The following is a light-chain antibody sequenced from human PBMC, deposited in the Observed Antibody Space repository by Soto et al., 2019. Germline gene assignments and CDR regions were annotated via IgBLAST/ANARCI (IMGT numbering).Light chain of an antibody. V-gene: IGKV1-39*01. CDR2: AAS. CDR3: QQLYAAPVT. J-gene: IGKJ1*01. Sequence: DIQMTQSPPSLSASVGDRVTITCRASQSIFRSLHWYQQKPGKAPKLLIYAASNLQSGVPSRFSGSESGTDFILTIISLQPEDFATYYCQQLYAAPVTFGQGTKVEIK. CDR1: QSIFRS.